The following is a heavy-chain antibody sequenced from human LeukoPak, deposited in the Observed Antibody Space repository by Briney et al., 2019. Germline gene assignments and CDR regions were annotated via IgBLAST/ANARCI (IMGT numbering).Heavy chain of an antibody. V-gene: IGHV3-30-3*01. Sequence: GGSLRLSCAASGFTFSHYAIHWVRQAPGKGLEWVAVISYDGSTKYYADSVKARFTISRDNSKNTLYLQMNSLRPDDTAVYYCAREIFDGDYNNYYGMDVWGQGTTVTVSS. CDR3: AREIFDGDYNNYYGMDV. CDR2: ISYDGSTK. D-gene: IGHD4-17*01. CDR1: GFTFSHYA. J-gene: IGHJ6*02.